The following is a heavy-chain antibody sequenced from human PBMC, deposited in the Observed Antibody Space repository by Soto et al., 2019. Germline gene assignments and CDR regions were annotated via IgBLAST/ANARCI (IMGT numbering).Heavy chain of an antibody. CDR3: ARSVAVPGAHIDY. J-gene: IGHJ4*02. CDR2: VYYTGST. Sequence: SETLSLTCSVSGGSISGSYWSWIRQSPGKGLEWLGYVYYTGSTNYSPSLRSRVSISVDTSKNEFSLRLSSVTAADTAVYFCARSVAVPGAHIDYWGQGTQVYVSA. V-gene: IGHV4-59*01. D-gene: IGHD6-13*01. CDR1: GGSISGSY.